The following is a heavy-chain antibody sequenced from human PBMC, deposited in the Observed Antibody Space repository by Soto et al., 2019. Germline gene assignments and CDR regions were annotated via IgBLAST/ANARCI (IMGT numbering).Heavy chain of an antibody. CDR3: AKDSPVGVHLLSELHD. CDR2: ISGSGGST. J-gene: IGHJ1*01. CDR1: GLTFSNYG. D-gene: IGHD1-7*01. V-gene: IGHV3-23*01. Sequence: VGSLRLSCAASGLTFSNYGMSWVRQAPGRGLEWVSVISGSGGSTYYAESVKGRFTLSRDNSKNTVYLQMNSLRAEDTAVYYCAKDSPVGVHLLSELHDWGQGTLVTVSS.